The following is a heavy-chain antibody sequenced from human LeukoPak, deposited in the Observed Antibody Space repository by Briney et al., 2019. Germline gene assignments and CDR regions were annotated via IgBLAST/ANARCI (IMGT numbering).Heavy chain of an antibody. CDR3: AKETYYDFWSGYYPAFDI. CDR1: GFTFSSYA. J-gene: IGHJ3*02. V-gene: IGHV3-23*01. CDR2: ISGSGGST. D-gene: IGHD3-3*01. Sequence: PGGSLRLSCAASGFTFSSYAMSWVRQAPGKGLEWVSAISGSGGSTYYADSVKGRFTISRDNSKNTLYLQMNSLRAEDTAVYYCAKETYYDFWSGYYPAFDIWGQGTMVTVSS.